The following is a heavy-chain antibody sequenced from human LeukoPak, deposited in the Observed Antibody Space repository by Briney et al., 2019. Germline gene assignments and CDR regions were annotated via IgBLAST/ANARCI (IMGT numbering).Heavy chain of an antibody. CDR1: GGTFSSYA. J-gene: IGHJ4*02. CDR3: ARDQGYGAYGLDY. V-gene: IGHV1-69*05. Sequence: GASVKVSCKASGGTFSSYAICWVRQAPGQGLEWMGRIIPIFGTANYAQKFQGRVTITTDESTSTAYMELTSLRSEDTAVYYCARDQGYGAYGLDYWGQGTLVTVSS. CDR2: IIPIFGTA. D-gene: IGHD4/OR15-4a*01.